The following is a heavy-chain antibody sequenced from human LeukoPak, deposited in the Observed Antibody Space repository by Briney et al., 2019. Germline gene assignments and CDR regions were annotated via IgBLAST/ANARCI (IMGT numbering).Heavy chain of an antibody. CDR1: RFTFSNYW. CDR3: ARVNPLMSPGGFDI. Sequence: GGSLRLSCAASRFTFSNYWMTWVRQAPGKGLAWVANIKQDGSQKFYADSVKGRFTISRDNAKNLLYLQMNSLRGEDTAVYFCARVNPLMSPGGFDIWGQGTMVAVSS. V-gene: IGHV3-7*01. CDR2: IKQDGSQK. J-gene: IGHJ3*02. D-gene: IGHD2-8*02.